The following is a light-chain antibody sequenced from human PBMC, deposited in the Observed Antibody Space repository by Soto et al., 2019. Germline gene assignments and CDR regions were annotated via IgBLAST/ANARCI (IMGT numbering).Light chain of an antibody. CDR3: CSYVGATTYV. CDR2: EGI. Sequence: QSALTQPASESGSPGQSITMSCTGTSNTIGGYNVVSWYQQHPGTAPKVIIYEGIKRPSGVSNRFSGSISGSTASLTISGLQAEDEADYYCCSYVGATTYVFGTGTKVTVL. CDR1: SNTIGGYNV. J-gene: IGLJ1*01. V-gene: IGLV2-23*01.